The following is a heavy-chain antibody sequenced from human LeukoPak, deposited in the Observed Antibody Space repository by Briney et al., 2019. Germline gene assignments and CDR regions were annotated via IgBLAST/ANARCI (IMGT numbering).Heavy chain of an antibody. J-gene: IGHJ4*02. CDR1: GFTFSSSW. D-gene: IGHD3-9*01. Sequence: GGSLRLSCAASGFTFSSSWMHWVRQGPGKGLVWVSRINSDGTSTTYADSVRGRFTISRDNAKNTLYLEMNSLRAEDTAVYFSVRALNGDNDYWGQGTLVTVSS. V-gene: IGHV3-74*01. CDR3: VRALNGDNDY. CDR2: INSDGTST.